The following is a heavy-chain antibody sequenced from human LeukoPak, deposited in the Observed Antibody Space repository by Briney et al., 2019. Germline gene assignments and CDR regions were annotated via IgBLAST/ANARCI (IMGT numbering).Heavy chain of an antibody. CDR1: GGSISSFY. CDR3: ASVSDSGSHFDY. J-gene: IGHJ4*02. V-gene: IGHV4-59*01. CDR2: IYYSGST. D-gene: IGHD3-10*01. Sequence: SETLSLTCTVSGGSISSFYWSWIRQPPGKGLEWIGYIYYSGSTNYNPSLKSRVTISVDTSRNQFSLKLSSVTAADTAVYYCASVSDSGSHFDYWGQGTLVTVSS.